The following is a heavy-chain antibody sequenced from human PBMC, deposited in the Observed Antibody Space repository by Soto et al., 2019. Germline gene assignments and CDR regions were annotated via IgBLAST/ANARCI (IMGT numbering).Heavy chain of an antibody. CDR2: ISSSSSTI. V-gene: IGHV3-48*01. CDR1: GFTFSSYS. D-gene: IGHD3-22*01. J-gene: IGHJ3*02. CDR3: AREYEYYDSSGYYQRRRAAFDI. Sequence: GGSLRLSCAASGFTFSSYSMNWVRQAPGKGLEWVSSISSSSSTIYYADSVKGRFTISRDNAKNSLYLQMNSLRAEDTAVYYCAREYEYYDSSGYYQRRRAAFDIWGQGTMVTVSS.